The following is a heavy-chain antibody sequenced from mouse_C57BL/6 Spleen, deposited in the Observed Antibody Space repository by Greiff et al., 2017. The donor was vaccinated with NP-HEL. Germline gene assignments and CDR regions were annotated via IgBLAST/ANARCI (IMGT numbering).Heavy chain of an antibody. Sequence: VQLQQSGAELVMPGASVKLSCKASGYTFTSYWMHWVKQRPGQGLEWIGEIDPSDSYTNYNQKFKGKSTLTVDKSSSTAYMQLSSLTSEDSAVYYCARRRGLYDGYPGAMDYWGQGTSVTGSS. CDR3: ARRRGLYDGYPGAMDY. J-gene: IGHJ4*01. D-gene: IGHD2-3*01. V-gene: IGHV1-69*01. CDR1: GYTFTSYW. CDR2: IDPSDSYT.